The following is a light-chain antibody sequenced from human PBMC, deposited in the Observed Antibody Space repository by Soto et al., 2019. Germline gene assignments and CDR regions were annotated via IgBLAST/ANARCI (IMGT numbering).Light chain of an antibody. Sequence: QSALTQPASVSGSPGQSITISCTGTSSDVGGYNYVSWYQQHPGKAPKLMIYDVSNRPSGVSNRFSGSKSGNTSSLTISGLHAEDEADYYSRSYTSSSTLVFGGGTKLTVL. J-gene: IGLJ2*01. V-gene: IGLV2-14*01. CDR2: DVS. CDR1: SSDVGGYNY. CDR3: RSYTSSSTLV.